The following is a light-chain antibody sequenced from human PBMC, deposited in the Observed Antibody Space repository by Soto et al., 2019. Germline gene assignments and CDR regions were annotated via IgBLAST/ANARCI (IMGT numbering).Light chain of an antibody. CDR2: DVS. Sequence: QSVLIQPAAVSRSPGHSITLPCTRTSSDVGAYNYVSWYQQHPGKAPKLMIYDVSNRPSGVSNRFSGSKSGNTASLTISGLQAEDEADYYCSSYTSSNTYVFGTGTKVTVL. J-gene: IGLJ1*01. V-gene: IGLV2-14*03. CDR3: SSYTSSNTYV. CDR1: SSDVGAYNY.